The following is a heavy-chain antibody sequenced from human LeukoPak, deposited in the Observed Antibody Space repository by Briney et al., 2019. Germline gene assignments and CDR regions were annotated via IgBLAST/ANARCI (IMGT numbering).Heavy chain of an antibody. V-gene: IGHV3-64D*06. CDR2: ISSNGDNT. CDR3: VRGTGY. CDR1: GFTLSTYV. Sequence: GGSLRLSCSVSGFTLSTYVMHWVRQAPGKGLEYVSAISSNGDNTYYADSVKGRFTMSRDNSKNTLYLQMSSLRADDTAVYYCVRGTGYWGQGTLVTVSS. J-gene: IGHJ4*02.